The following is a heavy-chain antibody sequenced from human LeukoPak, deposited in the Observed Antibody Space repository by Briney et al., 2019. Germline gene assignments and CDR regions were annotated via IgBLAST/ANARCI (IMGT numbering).Heavy chain of an antibody. CDR3: ARHLSSTADH. Sequence: PGGSLRLSCAASGFTVSNNYMNWVHQAPGKGLEWVAVMSYDGISKYYADSVKGRFTISRDNSKNTVYLQMNSLRAEDTAVYFCARHLSSTADHWGQGTLVTVSS. V-gene: IGHV3-30-3*01. J-gene: IGHJ4*02. D-gene: IGHD2-2*01. CDR1: GFTVSNNY. CDR2: MSYDGISK.